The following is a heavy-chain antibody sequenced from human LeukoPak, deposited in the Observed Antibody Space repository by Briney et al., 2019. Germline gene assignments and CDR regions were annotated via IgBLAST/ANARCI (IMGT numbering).Heavy chain of an antibody. J-gene: IGHJ5*02. CDR2: IIPIFGTA. CDR3: ARDYGRTSPSNWFDP. V-gene: IGHV1-69*05. D-gene: IGHD1-14*01. Sequence: SVKVSCKASRGTSSSYAISWVRQAPGQGLEWMGGIIPIFGTANYAQKFQGRVTITTDESTSTAYMELSSLRSEDTAVYYCARDYGRTSPSNWFDPWGQGTLVTVSS. CDR1: RGTSSSYA.